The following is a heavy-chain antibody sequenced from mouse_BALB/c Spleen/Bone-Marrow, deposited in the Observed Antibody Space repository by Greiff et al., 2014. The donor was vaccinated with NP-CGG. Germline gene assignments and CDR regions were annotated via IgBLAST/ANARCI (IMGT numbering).Heavy chain of an antibody. J-gene: IGHJ3*01. CDR1: GSFFSAYT. Sequence: EVQLVESGGGLVKPGGSLKSPGAPLGSFFSAYTLSWVGKIREKSWEGVAAISSGGLYTYYPDSVKGRFTISRDNAKNTLYLQMSSLKSEDTAMYYCTRDYGNYAWFAYWGQGTLVTVSA. V-gene: IGHV5-6-4*01. CDR3: TRDYGNYAWFAY. CDR2: ISSGGLYT. D-gene: IGHD2-1*01.